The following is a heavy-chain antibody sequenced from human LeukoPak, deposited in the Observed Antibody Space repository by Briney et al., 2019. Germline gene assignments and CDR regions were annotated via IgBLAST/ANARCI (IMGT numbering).Heavy chain of an antibody. V-gene: IGHV3-7*01. Sequence: PGGSLRLSCAASGFTFSSYWMSWVRQAPGKGLEGVAHIKQDGSEKYYVGSVKGRFTISRDNAKNSLYLQMNSLGAEDTAVYYCARKGVRSSGSSPASYYYGMDVWGQGTTVTVSS. D-gene: IGHD3-10*01. CDR1: GFTFSSYW. CDR3: ARKGVRSSGSSPASYYYGMDV. J-gene: IGHJ6*02. CDR2: IKQDGSEK.